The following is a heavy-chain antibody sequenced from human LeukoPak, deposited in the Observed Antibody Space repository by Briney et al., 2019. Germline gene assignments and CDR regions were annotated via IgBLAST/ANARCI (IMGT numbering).Heavy chain of an antibody. CDR1: GFTFSSYA. CDR3: AKEGGNTLTSKKFSDF. Sequence: PGGSLRLSWAAAGFTFSSYAMSWVRQAPGKGREWVSAISGSGGSTYYADSVKGRSTISRDNSKNTMYLQMNSLRAEDTAVYYCAKEGGNTLTSKKFSDFWGQGTLVTVSS. D-gene: IGHD4-11*01. V-gene: IGHV3-23*01. CDR2: ISGSGGST. J-gene: IGHJ4*02.